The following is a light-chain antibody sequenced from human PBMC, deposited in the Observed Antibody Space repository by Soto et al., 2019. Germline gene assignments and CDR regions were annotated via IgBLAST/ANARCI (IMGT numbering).Light chain of an antibody. CDR2: SAT. CDR1: QTVSQDY. V-gene: IGKV3-20*01. Sequence: EIVLTQSPGTLSLSPGERATFSCRASQTVSQDYLAWFQHKPGQAPRLLMFSATSRAAGIPDRFSGSGSGTHFTLTISRLDPEDFAVYFCQQYGSSPQTFGQGTRVEIK. J-gene: IGKJ1*01. CDR3: QQYGSSPQT.